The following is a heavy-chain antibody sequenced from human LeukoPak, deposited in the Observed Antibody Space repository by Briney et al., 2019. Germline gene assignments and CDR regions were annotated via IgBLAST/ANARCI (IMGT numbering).Heavy chain of an antibody. CDR2: ISGSGGST. CDR1: GFTFSSYA. J-gene: IGHJ4*02. D-gene: IGHD2-21*02. CDR3: AKDNIVVVTPPYYFDY. V-gene: IGHV3-23*01. Sequence: GGSLRLSCAASGFTFSSYAMSWVRQAPGKGLEWVSAISGSGGSTYYADSVKGRFTISRDNSKNTLYLQMNSLRAEDTAVYYCAKDNIVVVTPPYYFDYWGKGTLVTVSS.